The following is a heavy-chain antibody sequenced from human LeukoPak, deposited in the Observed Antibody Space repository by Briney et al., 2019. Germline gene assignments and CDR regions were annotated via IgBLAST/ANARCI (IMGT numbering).Heavy chain of an antibody. CDR3: ARDPGSSVYSDY. J-gene: IGHJ4*02. V-gene: IGHV4-39*07. CDR2: IYYSGST. CDR1: GGSISSSSYY. Sequence: SETLSLTCTVSGGSISSSSYYWGWIRQPPGKGLEWIGSIYYSGSTYYNPSLKSRVTISVDTSKNQFSLKLSSVTAADTAVYYCARDPGSSVYSDYWGQGNLVTVSS. D-gene: IGHD3-10*01.